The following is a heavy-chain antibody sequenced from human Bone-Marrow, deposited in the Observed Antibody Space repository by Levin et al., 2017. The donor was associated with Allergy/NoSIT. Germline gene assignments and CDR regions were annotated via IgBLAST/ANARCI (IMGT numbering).Heavy chain of an antibody. D-gene: IGHD2-15*01. V-gene: IGHV3-48*01. CDR2: ISSSSSTI. J-gene: IGHJ6*02. CDR1: GFTFSSYS. Sequence: GGSLRLSCAASGFTFSSYSMNWVRQAPGKGLEWVSYISSSSSTIYYADSVKGRFTISRDNAKNSLYLQMNSLRAEDTAVYYCARDPIVVVVAATPYYYYYGMDVWGQGTTVTVSS. CDR3: ARDPIVVVVAATPYYYYYGMDV.